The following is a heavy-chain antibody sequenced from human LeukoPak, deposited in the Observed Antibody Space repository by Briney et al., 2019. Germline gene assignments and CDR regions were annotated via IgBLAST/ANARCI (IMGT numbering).Heavy chain of an antibody. Sequence: SETLSLTCTVSGGSISSYYWSWIRQPPGKGLEWIGYIYYSGSTNYNPSLKSRVTISVDTSKNQFSLKLSSVTAADTAVYYCARRLGAGTTSGYNWFDPWGRGTLVTVSS. CDR1: GGSISSYY. V-gene: IGHV4-59*08. J-gene: IGHJ5*02. CDR3: ARRLGAGTTSGYNWFDP. D-gene: IGHD1-7*01. CDR2: IYYSGST.